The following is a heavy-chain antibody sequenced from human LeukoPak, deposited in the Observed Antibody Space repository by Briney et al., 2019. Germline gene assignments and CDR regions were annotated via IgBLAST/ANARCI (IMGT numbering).Heavy chain of an antibody. CDR2: ILTNGTT. CDR1: NGSISIYH. Sequence: SETLSLTCTVSNGSISIYHWSCVRHPPGKGVEWIWYILTNGTTNYNTSLKSRVTISVDTSQNQFSLKLTSVTAADTAVYYCARERYRGYNYSDYWGQGTLVTVSS. CDR3: ARERYRGYNYSDY. D-gene: IGHD5-24*01. V-gene: IGHV4-59*01. J-gene: IGHJ4*02.